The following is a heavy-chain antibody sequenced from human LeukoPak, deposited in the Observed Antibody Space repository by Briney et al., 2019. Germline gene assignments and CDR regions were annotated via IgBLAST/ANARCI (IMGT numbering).Heavy chain of an antibody. Sequence: PGGSLRLSCAVSGFTFSHYAMSWVRQAPGTGLEWVGSLTDSGDATYYADSVKGRLTISRDNSNSTLYLHISGLRDEDTAVYYCARVKARSGSYSLDYWGQGTLVTVSS. D-gene: IGHD1-26*01. CDR1: GFTFSHYA. CDR3: ARVKARSGSYSLDY. V-gene: IGHV3-23*01. J-gene: IGHJ4*02. CDR2: LTDSGDAT.